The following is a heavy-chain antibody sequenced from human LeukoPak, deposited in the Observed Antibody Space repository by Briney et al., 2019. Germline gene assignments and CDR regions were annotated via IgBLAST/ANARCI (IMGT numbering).Heavy chain of an antibody. D-gene: IGHD1-1*01. J-gene: IGHJ4*02. CDR1: GXTFSNYA. CDR3: ARVLDAYFDY. Sequence: GGSLRLSCAASGXTFSNYAMNWVRQAPGKGLEWVSLISGSGVNTYYADSVKGRFTISRDNSKNTVSLQMNSLRAEDTAVYYCARVLDAYFDYWGQGTLVTVSS. CDR2: ISGSGVNT. V-gene: IGHV3-23*01.